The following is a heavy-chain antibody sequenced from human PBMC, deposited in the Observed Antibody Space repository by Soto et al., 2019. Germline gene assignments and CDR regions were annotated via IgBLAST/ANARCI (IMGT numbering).Heavy chain of an antibody. V-gene: IGHV1-8*01. D-gene: IGHD6-6*01. CDR1: GYTFTSYD. CDR3: ARTAPYSSSRGAFDI. CDR2: MNPNSGNT. J-gene: IGHJ3*02. Sequence: GASVKVSCKASGYTFTSYDINWARQATGQGLEWMGWMNPNSGNTGYAQKFQGRVTMTRNTSISTAYMELSSLRSEDTAVYYCARTAPYSSSRGAFDIWGQGTMVTVSS.